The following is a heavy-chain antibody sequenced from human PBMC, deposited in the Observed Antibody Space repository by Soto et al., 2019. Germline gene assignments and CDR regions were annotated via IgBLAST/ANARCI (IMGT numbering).Heavy chain of an antibody. V-gene: IGHV1-69*01. J-gene: IGHJ4*02. CDR1: GGSFSNYA. CDR2: ITPMFGIA. Sequence: QVHLVQSGAEVKKPGSSVRVSCKASGGSFSNYAVTWVRQAPGQRLEWMGGITPMFGIANYAQKFQGRVTLTADESKGTAYMELSSLRSDDTATYYCASDRHHSGFEDWGQGTLVTVSS. CDR3: ASDRHHSGFED.